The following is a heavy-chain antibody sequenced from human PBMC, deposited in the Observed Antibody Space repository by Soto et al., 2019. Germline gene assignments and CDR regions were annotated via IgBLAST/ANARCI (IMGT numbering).Heavy chain of an antibody. D-gene: IGHD3-16*01. CDR1: GFTVSNNH. V-gene: IGHV3-53*01. Sequence: VQLVESGGGLIQPGGSLRLSCAASGFTVSNNHMTWVRQAAGKGLELVSFVHGGGSTSYADSVKGRFPISRDNSKNTIYPHMASLRAEATAIYYCAGRLTTAASLDYWGRGTLVTVSS. CDR2: VHGGGST. CDR3: AGRLTTAASLDY. J-gene: IGHJ4*02.